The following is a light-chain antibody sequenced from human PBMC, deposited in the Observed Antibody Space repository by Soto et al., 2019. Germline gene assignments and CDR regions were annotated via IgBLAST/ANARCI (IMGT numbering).Light chain of an antibody. Sequence: DIQMTQSPSSVSASVGDRVTITCRASQGINNWLAWYQQKPGKAPELLIYAVSRLQSGVPAKFSGSGSGTDFTLTINSLQPEDFAIYYCQQYNSYPYTFGQGTKVDIK. CDR3: QQYNSYPYT. J-gene: IGKJ2*01. V-gene: IGKV1D-16*01. CDR2: AVS. CDR1: QGINNW.